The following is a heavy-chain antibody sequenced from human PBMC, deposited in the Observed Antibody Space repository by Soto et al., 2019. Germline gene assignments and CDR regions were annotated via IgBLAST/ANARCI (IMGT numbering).Heavy chain of an antibody. Sequence: SETLSLTCSVSGGSISNYYWSWIRQPAGKGLEWIGRIYSSGSANYNPSLKSRGTMSVDTAKNQVSLKVNPVTAADTPVYFCARGGNWSTDLLTSWRQGTQVTVSS. CDR1: GGSISNYY. D-gene: IGHD1-26*01. V-gene: IGHV4-4*07. J-gene: IGHJ5*02. CDR2: IYSSGSA. CDR3: ARGGNWSTDLLTS.